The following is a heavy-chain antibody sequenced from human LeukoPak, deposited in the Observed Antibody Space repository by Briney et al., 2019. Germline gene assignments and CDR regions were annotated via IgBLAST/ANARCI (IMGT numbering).Heavy chain of an antibody. CDR2: ITGSGFTT. CDR1: GFTFSSYA. Sequence: GGSLRLSCAASGFTFSSYAMSWVRQAPGKGLEWVSGITGSGFTTFYANSVKGRFTISRDNSKNTLYLQMNSLRAEDTAVYYCANAGFCSSTTCYNPFDHWGQGTLVTVSS. CDR3: ANAGFCSSTTCYNPFDH. V-gene: IGHV3-23*01. D-gene: IGHD2-2*02. J-gene: IGHJ4*02.